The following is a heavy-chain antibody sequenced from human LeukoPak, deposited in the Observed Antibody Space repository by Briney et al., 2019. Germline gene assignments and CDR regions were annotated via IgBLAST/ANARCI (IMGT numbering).Heavy chain of an antibody. V-gene: IGHV4-59*01. CDR2: IYYSGST. Sequence: SETLSLTCTVSGGSISSYYWSWIRQPPGKGLEWIGYIYYSGSTNYNPSLKSRVTISVDTSKNQFSLKLSSVTAADTAVYYCARDGQGYSYGYSHRDYFDYWGQGTLVAVSS. CDR3: ARDGQGYSYGYSHRDYFDY. CDR1: GGSISSYY. J-gene: IGHJ4*02. D-gene: IGHD5-18*01.